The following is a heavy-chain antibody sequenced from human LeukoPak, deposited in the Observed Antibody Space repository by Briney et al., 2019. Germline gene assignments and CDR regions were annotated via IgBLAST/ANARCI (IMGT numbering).Heavy chain of an antibody. V-gene: IGHV1-46*01. CDR2: INPSGGST. D-gene: IGHD6-19*01. CDR3: ARDYNDDSSGWFGGGSDYYYYYMDV. J-gene: IGHJ6*03. CDR1: GYTFTSYG. Sequence: ASVKVSCKASGYTFTSYGISWVRQPPGQGLEWMGIINPSGGSTNYAQKFQGRVTMTRDTSTSTVYMELSSLRSEDTAVYYCARDYNDDSSGWFGGGSDYYYYYMDVWGKGTTVTVSS.